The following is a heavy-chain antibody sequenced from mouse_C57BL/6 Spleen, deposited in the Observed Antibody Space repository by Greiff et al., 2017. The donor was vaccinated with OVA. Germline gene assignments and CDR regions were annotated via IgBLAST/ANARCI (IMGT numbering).Heavy chain of an antibody. J-gene: IGHJ3*01. D-gene: IGHD4-1*01. CDR1: GFSFNTYA. Sequence: EVQRVESGGGLVQPKGSLKLSCAASGFSFNTYAMNWVRQAPGKGLEWVARIRSKSNNYATYYADSVKDRFTISRDDSESMLYLQMNNLKTEDTAMYYCVRQWDSSFAYWGQGTLVTVSA. CDR2: IRSKSNNYAT. CDR3: VRQWDSSFAY. V-gene: IGHV10-1*01.